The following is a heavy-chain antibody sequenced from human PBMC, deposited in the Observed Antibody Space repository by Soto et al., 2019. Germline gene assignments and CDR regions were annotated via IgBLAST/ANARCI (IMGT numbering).Heavy chain of an antibody. Sequence: QITLKESGPTLVKPAQTLTLTCTFSGFSLSTSGVAVGWIRQPPGKALEWLALIYWNDDKRHSPSLKSRLTITKDSSKNQVVLTMTNMDPVDTATYYCAHRQGDYYDISGAFDYWGQGTLVTVSS. CDR2: IYWNDDK. D-gene: IGHD3-22*01. V-gene: IGHV2-5*01. CDR1: GFSLSTSGVA. J-gene: IGHJ4*02. CDR3: AHRQGDYYDISGAFDY.